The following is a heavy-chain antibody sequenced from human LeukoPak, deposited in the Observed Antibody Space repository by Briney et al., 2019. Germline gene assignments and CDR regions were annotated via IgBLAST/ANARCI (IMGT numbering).Heavy chain of an antibody. CDR2: ISGSGGST. CDR3: AKLHNLNCDY. J-gene: IGHJ4*02. CDR1: GFTLSDYA. V-gene: IGHV3-23*01. Sequence: GGSLRLSCAASGFTLSDYAMGWVRQAPGKGLEWVSTISGSGGSTYYADSVKGRFTISRDSSKNTLYLQMNNLRPEDTAVYYCAKLHNLNCDYWGLGTLVTVSS. D-gene: IGHD1-14*01.